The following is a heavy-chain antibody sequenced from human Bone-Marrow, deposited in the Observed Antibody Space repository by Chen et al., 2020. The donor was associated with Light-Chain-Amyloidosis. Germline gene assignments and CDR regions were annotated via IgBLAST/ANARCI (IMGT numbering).Heavy chain of an antibody. V-gene: IGHV5-51*03. Sequence: EVQLEQSGREVKKTGENRKKHGKGCGYTYPNYWIGWVRQMPGKGLEWMGVIYPDDSFARYSPSFEGQVPISAYKSITTAFLQWRSLKASDTAMYYCARRRDGYNFDYWGQGTLVTVSS. CDR2: IYPDDSFA. D-gene: IGHD5-12*01. CDR3: ARRRDGYNFDY. J-gene: IGHJ4*02. CDR1: GYTYPNYW.